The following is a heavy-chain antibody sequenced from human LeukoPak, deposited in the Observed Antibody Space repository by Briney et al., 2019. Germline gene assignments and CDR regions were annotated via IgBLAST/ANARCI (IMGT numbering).Heavy chain of an antibody. V-gene: IGHV3-74*03. CDR3: VRSDWFDP. Sequence: GGSLRLSCVASGFTLSSNWMHWVRQAPGKGLEWVSRIKNDGSRTTYADSVKGRFTISRDNARNTLYLQMSGLRAEDTAVYYCVRSDWFDPWSQGTLVTVSS. J-gene: IGHJ5*02. CDR2: IKNDGSRT. CDR1: GFTLSSNW.